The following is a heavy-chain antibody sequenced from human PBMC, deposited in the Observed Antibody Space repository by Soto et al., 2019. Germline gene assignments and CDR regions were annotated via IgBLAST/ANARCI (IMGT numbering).Heavy chain of an antibody. D-gene: IGHD5-18*01. Sequence: QVQLVESGGGVVQPGRSLRLSCAASGFTFSTYAMHWVRQPPGKGLEWVAVISYDGSRRNYPDSVRGRFTISRDNSKNTLSLQMNSLRAEDTAVYYCARNPSGAYSYVDYWGQGTQVTVSS. V-gene: IGHV3-30-3*01. CDR1: GFTFSTYA. J-gene: IGHJ4*02. CDR3: ARNPSGAYSYVDY. CDR2: ISYDGSRR.